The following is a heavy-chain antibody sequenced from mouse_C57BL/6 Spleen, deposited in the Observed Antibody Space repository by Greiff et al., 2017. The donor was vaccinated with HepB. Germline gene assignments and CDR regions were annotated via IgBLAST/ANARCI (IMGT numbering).Heavy chain of an antibody. Sequence: QVQLQQPGAELVKPGASVKLSCKASGYTFTSYWMHWVKQRPGQGLEWIGMIHPNSGSTNYNEKFKSKATLTVDKSSRTAYMQLSSLTSEDSAVYYCAREGYDVAWFAYWGQGTLVTVSA. CDR1: GYTFTSYW. J-gene: IGHJ3*01. V-gene: IGHV1-64*01. D-gene: IGHD2-2*01. CDR3: AREGYDVAWFAY. CDR2: IHPNSGST.